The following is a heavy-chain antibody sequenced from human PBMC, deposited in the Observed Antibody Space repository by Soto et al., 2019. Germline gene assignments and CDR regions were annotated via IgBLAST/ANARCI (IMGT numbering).Heavy chain of an antibody. CDR1: GGSISSSSYY. J-gene: IGHJ3*02. CDR2: IYYSGST. V-gene: IGHV4-39*07. D-gene: IGHD5-12*01. Sequence: PSETLSLTCTVSGGSISSSSYYWGWIRQPPGKGLEWIGSIYYSGSTYYNPSLKSRVTISVDTSKNQFSLKLSSVTAADTAVYYCARDAGSGYDNAFDIWGQGTMVTVSS. CDR3: ARDAGSGYDNAFDI.